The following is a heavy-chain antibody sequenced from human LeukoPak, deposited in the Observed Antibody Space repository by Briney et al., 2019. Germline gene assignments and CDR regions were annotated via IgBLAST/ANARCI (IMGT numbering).Heavy chain of an antibody. CDR1: GFTFSSYS. J-gene: IGHJ5*02. CDR2: ISSSSSYI. D-gene: IGHD3-9*01. V-gene: IGHV3-21*01. CDR3: ASSTYYDILTGYGFDP. Sequence: GGSLRLSCAASGFTFSSYSMNWVRQAPGKGLEWVSSISSSSSYIYYADSVKGRFTISRDNAKNSLYLQMNSLRAEDTAVYYCASSTYYDILTGYGFDPGGQGTLVTVSS.